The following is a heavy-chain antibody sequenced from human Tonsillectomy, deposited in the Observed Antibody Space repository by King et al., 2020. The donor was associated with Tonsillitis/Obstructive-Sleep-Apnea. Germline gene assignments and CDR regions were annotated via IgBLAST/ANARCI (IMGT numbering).Heavy chain of an antibody. CDR2: IDPSDSYT. Sequence: LQLVQSGAEVKKPGASLRISCKGSGYSFTSYWISWVRQMPGKGLEWMGRIDPSDSYTNYSPSFQGHVTISADKSISTAYLQWSSLKASDTAMYYCARTRHSSGYYYTVDYWGQGTLVTVSS. CDR1: GYSFTSYW. CDR3: ARTRHSSGYYYTVDY. J-gene: IGHJ4*02. V-gene: IGHV5-10-1*01. D-gene: IGHD3-22*01.